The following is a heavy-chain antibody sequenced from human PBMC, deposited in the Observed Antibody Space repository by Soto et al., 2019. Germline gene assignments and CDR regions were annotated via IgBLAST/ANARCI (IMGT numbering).Heavy chain of an antibody. CDR3: ARHRVVIMKPGPLDY. D-gene: IGHD3-3*01. CDR1: GGSISSSSYY. J-gene: IGHJ4*02. CDR2: IYYSGST. V-gene: IGHV4-39*01. Sequence: SETLSLTCTVSGGSISSSSYYWGWIRQPPGKGLEWIGSIYYSGSTYYNPSLKSRVTISVDTSKNQFSLKLSSVTAADTAVYYCARHRVVIMKPGPLDYWGQGTLVTVSS.